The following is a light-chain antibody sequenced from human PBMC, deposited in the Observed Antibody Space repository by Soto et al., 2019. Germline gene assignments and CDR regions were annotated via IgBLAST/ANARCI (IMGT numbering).Light chain of an antibody. CDR2: EAS. Sequence: IQVTKSHSPLSASAAARVTITCRASQSISSRLAWYQQKPGKAPKCLVYEASNLESGVPSRFSGSGSGTEFTLTISSLQPDDFATYYCQQYNSYSVTFGQGTKVDI. CDR1: QSISSR. V-gene: IGKV1-5*01. J-gene: IGKJ1*01. CDR3: QQYNSYSVT.